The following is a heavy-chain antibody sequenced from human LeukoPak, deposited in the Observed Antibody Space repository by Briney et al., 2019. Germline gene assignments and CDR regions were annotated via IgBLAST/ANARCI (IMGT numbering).Heavy chain of an antibody. V-gene: IGHV4-30-4*01. CDR2: IYYSGST. CDR1: GGSISSGDYY. D-gene: IGHD3-3*01. CDR3: ARTGTYYDFWSGYPPYYMDV. J-gene: IGHJ6*03. Sequence: SQTLSLTCTVFGGSISSGDYYWSWLRQPPGKGLEWIGYIYYSGSTYYNPSIKSRVTISVDTSKNQFSLKLSSVTAADTAVYYCARTGTYYDFWSGYPPYYMDVWGKGTTVTVSS.